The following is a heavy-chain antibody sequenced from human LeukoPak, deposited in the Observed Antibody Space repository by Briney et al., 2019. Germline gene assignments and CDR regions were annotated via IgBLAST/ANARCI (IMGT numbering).Heavy chain of an antibody. D-gene: IGHD6-13*01. V-gene: IGHV3-7*01. CDR2: INQDGSEK. J-gene: IGHJ4*02. Sequence: PGGPLRLSCAVSGFTFSSHWMSWVRQAPGKGLEWVANINQDGSEKHYVDSVKGRFTISRDNAKNSLYLQMNSLRVEDTAVYYCARDGVAAGIYFDYWGQGTLVTVSS. CDR1: GFTFSSHW. CDR3: ARDGVAAGIYFDY.